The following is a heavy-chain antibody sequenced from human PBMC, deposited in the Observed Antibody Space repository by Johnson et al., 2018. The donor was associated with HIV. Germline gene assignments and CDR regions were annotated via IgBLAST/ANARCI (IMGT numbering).Heavy chain of an antibody. J-gene: IGHJ3*02. V-gene: IGHV3-30*04. CDR1: GFTFNTYA. Sequence: QVQLVESGGGVVQPGRSLRLSCAASGFTFNTYAIHWVRQAPGKGLEWVAVISYDGSNKYYADSVKGRFTISRDNSKNTLYLQMNSLRAEDTAVYYCAKGGDYVWGSYRYPDAFDIWGQGTMVTVSS. D-gene: IGHD3-16*02. CDR3: AKGGDYVWGSYRYPDAFDI. CDR2: ISYDGSNK.